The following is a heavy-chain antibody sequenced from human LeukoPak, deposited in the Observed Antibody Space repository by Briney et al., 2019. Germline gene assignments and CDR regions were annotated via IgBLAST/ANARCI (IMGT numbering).Heavy chain of an antibody. V-gene: IGHV4-31*03. CDR2: IYYSGST. CDR1: GCSISSGGYY. CDR3: ARARGYYDSSGYRPSAFDI. J-gene: IGHJ3*02. Sequence: SETVSLTCTVSGCSISSGGYYWSWIHQHPGKGLEWIGYIYYSGSTYYNPSLKSRVTISVDTSKNQFSLKLSSVTAADTAVYYCARARGYYDSSGYRPSAFDIWGQGTMVTVSS. D-gene: IGHD3-22*01.